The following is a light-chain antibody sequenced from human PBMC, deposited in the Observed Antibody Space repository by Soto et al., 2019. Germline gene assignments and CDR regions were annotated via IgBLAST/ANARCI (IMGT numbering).Light chain of an antibody. CDR2: EVS. CDR3: QQYGSSPRT. V-gene: IGKV3-20*01. CDR1: QSISSTH. J-gene: IGKJ1*01. Sequence: EIVLTQSPGTLSLFPGERATFSCRASQSISSTHLAWYQQKPGQAPRLLIYEVSSRATGVPDRFSGSGSGSDFTLTISRLEPEDLAVYYCQQYGSSPRTFGQGTKVDIK.